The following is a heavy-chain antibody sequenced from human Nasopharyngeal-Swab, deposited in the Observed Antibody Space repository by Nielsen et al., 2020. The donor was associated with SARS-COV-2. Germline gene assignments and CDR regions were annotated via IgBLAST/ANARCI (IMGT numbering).Heavy chain of an antibody. V-gene: IGHV3-23*01. CDR2: ISGSGGST. D-gene: IGHD3-10*01. Sequence: VRQAPGKGLEWVSAISGSGGSTYYADSVKGRFTISRDNSKNTLYLQMNSLRAEDTAVYYCARDPKYYYGSGSLTDYYYYYMDVWGKGTTVTVSS. CDR3: ARDPKYYYGSGSLTDYYYYYMDV. J-gene: IGHJ6*03.